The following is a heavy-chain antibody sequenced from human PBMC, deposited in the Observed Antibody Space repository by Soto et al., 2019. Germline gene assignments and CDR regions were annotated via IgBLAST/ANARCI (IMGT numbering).Heavy chain of an antibody. Sequence: SVKVSCKASGYTFTSYGISWVRQAPGQGLEWMGWISAYNGNTNYAQKLQGRVTMTTDTSTSTAYMELRSLRSDDTAVYYCARDRGIAARKNYYYYGMDVWGQGTTVTVSS. CDR2: ISAYNGNT. V-gene: IGHV1-18*01. D-gene: IGHD6-6*01. J-gene: IGHJ6*02. CDR3: ARDRGIAARKNYYYYGMDV. CDR1: GYTFTSYG.